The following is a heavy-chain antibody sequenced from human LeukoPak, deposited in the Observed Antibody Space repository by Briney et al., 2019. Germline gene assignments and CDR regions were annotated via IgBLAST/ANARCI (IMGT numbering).Heavy chain of an antibody. CDR2: IFTSGST. CDR3: AREPHYDSGFDP. D-gene: IGHD3-3*01. CDR1: GGSISSDIYC. Sequence: SQTLSLTCTASGGSISSDIYCWNWIRQPAGKGLEWIGRIFTSGSTNYNPSLKSRVTISVDTSKNQFSLMLSSVTAADTAVYYCAREPHYDSGFDPWGPGAQVTVSS. J-gene: IGHJ5*02. V-gene: IGHV4-61*02.